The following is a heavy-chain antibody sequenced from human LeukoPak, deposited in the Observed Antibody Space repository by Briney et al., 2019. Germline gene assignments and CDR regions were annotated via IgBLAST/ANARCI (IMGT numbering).Heavy chain of an antibody. V-gene: IGHV1-8*01. CDR2: MNPNSGNT. Sequence: ASVKVSCKASGYTFTSYDINWVRQATGQGLEWMGWMNPNSGNTGYAQKFQGRVTMTRNASISTAYMELSSLRSEDTAVYYCARIPYGSGSYYDAFDIWGQGTMVTVSS. D-gene: IGHD3-10*01. CDR3: ARIPYGSGSYYDAFDI. J-gene: IGHJ3*02. CDR1: GYTFTSYD.